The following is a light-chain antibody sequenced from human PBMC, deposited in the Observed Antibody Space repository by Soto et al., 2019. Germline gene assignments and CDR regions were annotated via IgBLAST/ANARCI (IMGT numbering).Light chain of an antibody. V-gene: IGLV2-14*01. J-gene: IGLJ1*01. CDR3: SSYTSSSTLYV. CDR1: SSDVGGYNC. CDR2: DVS. Sequence: QSVLTQPASVSGSPGQSITISCTGTSSDVGGYNCVSWYQQHPGKAPKLMIYDVSNRPSGVSNRFSGSKSCNTASLTISGLQAEDEADYYCSSYTSSSTLYVFGTGTKLTVL.